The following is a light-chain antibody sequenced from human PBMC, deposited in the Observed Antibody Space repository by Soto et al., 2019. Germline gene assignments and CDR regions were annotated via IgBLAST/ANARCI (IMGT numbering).Light chain of an antibody. CDR3: QQRSNWPPIT. CDR1: QSVSSY. V-gene: IGKV3-11*01. Sequence: TQSPATLSVSPGERATLSFRASQSVSSYLAWYQQKTGHAPRLLIYDAANWATGTPARVRFSGCGTDFTLTISSLEPEDFAVDYCQQRSNWPPITFGQGTRLEIK. CDR2: DAA. J-gene: IGKJ5*01.